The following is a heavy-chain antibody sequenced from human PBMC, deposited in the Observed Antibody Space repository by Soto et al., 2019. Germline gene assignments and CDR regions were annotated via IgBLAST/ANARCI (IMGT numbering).Heavy chain of an antibody. J-gene: IGHJ6*03. D-gene: IGHD6-13*01. CDR3: AKDLSFSSPQSSYYYYYYMDV. V-gene: IGHV3-30*18. CDR2: ISYDGSNK. CDR1: GFTFSSYG. Sequence: GGSLRLSCAASGFTFSSYGMHWVRQAPGKGLEWVAVISYDGSNKYYADSVKGRFTISRDNSKNTLYLQMNSLRAEDTAVYYCAKDLSFSSPQSSYYYYYYMDVWGKGTTVTVSS.